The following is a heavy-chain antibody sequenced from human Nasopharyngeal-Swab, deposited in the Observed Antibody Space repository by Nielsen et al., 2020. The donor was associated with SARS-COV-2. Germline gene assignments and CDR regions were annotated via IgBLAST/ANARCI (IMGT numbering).Heavy chain of an antibody. CDR2: LNSVGST. CDR1: GFTVSNSF. J-gene: IGHJ4*02. D-gene: IGHD6-19*01. Sequence: GESLKISCAASGFTVSNSFMSWVRQAPGKGLEWVPGLNSVGSTYYADSVKDRFTISRHSSENSLYLQMNSLRSEDTAMYYCARVHSDSRGWYHFDCWGQGAQVTVSS. CDR3: ARVHSDSRGWYHFDC. V-gene: IGHV3-53*04.